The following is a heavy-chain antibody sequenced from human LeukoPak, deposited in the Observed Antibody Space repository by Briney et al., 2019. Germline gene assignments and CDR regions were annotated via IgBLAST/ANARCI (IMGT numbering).Heavy chain of an antibody. V-gene: IGHV3-30*02. CDR1: GFTFSSYG. CDR2: IRYDGSNK. D-gene: IGHD3-10*01. Sequence: GGSLRLSCAASGFTFSSYGMHWVRQAPGKGLEWVAFIRYDGSNKYYADSVKGRFTIPRDNSKNTLYLQMNSLRAEDTAVYYCAKAGPMVRGVIIPPLGYWGQGTLVTVSS. J-gene: IGHJ4*02. CDR3: AKAGPMVRGVIIPPLGY.